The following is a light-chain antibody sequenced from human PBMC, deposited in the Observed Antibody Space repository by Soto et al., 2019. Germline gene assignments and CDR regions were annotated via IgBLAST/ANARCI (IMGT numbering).Light chain of an antibody. CDR1: QSVGSY. V-gene: IGKV3-11*01. CDR3: QQRSNWPPLT. Sequence: EIVLTKSPATLSLSPWERATLSCRASQSVGSYLAWYQHKPGQAPRLLIYDASTRATGIPARFSGSGSGTDFTLTISSLEPEDSAVYYCQQRSNWPPLTFGGGTKV. CDR2: DAS. J-gene: IGKJ4*01.